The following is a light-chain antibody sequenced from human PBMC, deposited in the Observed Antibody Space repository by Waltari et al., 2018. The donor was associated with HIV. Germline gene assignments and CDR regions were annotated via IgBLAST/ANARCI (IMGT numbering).Light chain of an antibody. CDR3: SAYTMSGSLV. CDR1: GSDIALYDL. CDR2: GVS. V-gene: IGLV2-14*01. Sequence: QSALTQPASLSGSPGQSITITCSGTGSDIALYDLASWYRQEPDKAPRLLRDGVSNRPAEISRRSAGSKARTTASLTISALQADDEGDYYCSAYTMSGSLVFGGGTKLTVL. J-gene: IGLJ2*01.